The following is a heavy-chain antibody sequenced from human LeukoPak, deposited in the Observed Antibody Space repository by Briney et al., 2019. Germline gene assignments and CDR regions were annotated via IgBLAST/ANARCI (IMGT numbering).Heavy chain of an antibody. CDR2: IYTSGST. CDR3: ARHAWGKNWFDP. D-gene: IGHD7-27*01. V-gene: IGHV4-4*09. CDR1: GGSLSSYY. Sequence: SETLSLTCTVSGGSLSSYYWSWIRQPPGKGLEWIGYIYTSGSTNYNPSLESRVTISVDTSKSQISLKLSSVTAADTAVYHCARHAWGKNWFDPWGQGTLVTVSS. J-gene: IGHJ5*02.